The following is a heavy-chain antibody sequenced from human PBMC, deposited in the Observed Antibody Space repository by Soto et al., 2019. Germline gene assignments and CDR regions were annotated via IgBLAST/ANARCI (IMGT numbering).Heavy chain of an antibody. CDR3: ATDSPVLRYFDWLPRPIAFDT. V-gene: IGHV1-24*01. Sequence: GASVKVSCKVSGYTLTELSMHWVRQAPGKGLEWMGGFDPEDGETIYAQKFQGRVTMTEDTSTDTAYMELSSLRSEDTAVYYCATDSPVLRYFDWLPRPIAFDTWGQGTMVTVSS. J-gene: IGHJ3*02. D-gene: IGHD3-9*01. CDR1: GYTLTELS. CDR2: FDPEDGET.